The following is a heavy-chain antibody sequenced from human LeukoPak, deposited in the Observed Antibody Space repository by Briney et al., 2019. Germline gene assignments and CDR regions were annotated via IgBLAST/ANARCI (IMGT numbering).Heavy chain of an antibody. V-gene: IGHV4-34*01. CDR2: INHSGST. J-gene: IGHJ4*02. CDR3: ARVPRAVAGTGGYYFDY. D-gene: IGHD6-19*01. Sequence: SETLSLTCAVYGGSFSGYYWSWIRQPPGKGLEWMGEINHSGSTNYNPSLKSRVTISVDTSKNQFSLKLSSVTAADTAVYYCARVPRAVAGTGGYYFDYWGQGTLVTVSS. CDR1: GGSFSGYY.